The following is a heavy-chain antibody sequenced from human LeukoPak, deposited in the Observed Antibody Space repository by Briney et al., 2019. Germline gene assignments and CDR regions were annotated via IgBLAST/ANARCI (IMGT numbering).Heavy chain of an antibody. Sequence: ASVKVSCKASGYTFTSYGISWVRQAPGQGLEWMGWISAYNGNTNCAQQLQGRVTMTTDTSTSTAYMELRSLRSDDTAVYYCARGSNYYDSSGYGGDAFDIWGQGTMVTVSS. D-gene: IGHD3-22*01. J-gene: IGHJ3*02. CDR3: ARGSNYYDSSGYGGDAFDI. CDR1: GYTFTSYG. V-gene: IGHV1-18*01. CDR2: ISAYNGNT.